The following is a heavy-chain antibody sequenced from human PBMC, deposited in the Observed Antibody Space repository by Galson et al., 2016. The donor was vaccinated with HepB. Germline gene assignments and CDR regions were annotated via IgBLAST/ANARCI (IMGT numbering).Heavy chain of an antibody. CDR1: GGTFSTYA. V-gene: IGHV1-69*13. Sequence: SVKVPCKASGGTFSTYAINWVRQAPGQGLEWMGGIIPMLDTTNYAQKFQGRLTITADESTRTAFMDLSSLRSGDTAMYYCARDGYSSGWDRDGYWGQGTLVTVSS. CDR3: ARDGYSSGWDRDGY. J-gene: IGHJ4*02. CDR2: IIPMLDTT. D-gene: IGHD6-19*01.